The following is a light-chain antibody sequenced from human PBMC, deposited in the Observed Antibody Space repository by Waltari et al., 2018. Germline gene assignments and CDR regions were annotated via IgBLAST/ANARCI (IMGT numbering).Light chain of an antibody. CDR1: QSVGSSS. Sequence: EIVLTQSPGTASLSPGERVTLSCRASQSVGSSSLAWYQQKPGQAPRLVICRASRRATGIPDRFSGSVSGTDFSLTISRLEPEDFAVYYCQQHGTLPATFGQGTKVEIK. V-gene: IGKV3-20*01. CDR2: RAS. J-gene: IGKJ1*01. CDR3: QQHGTLPAT.